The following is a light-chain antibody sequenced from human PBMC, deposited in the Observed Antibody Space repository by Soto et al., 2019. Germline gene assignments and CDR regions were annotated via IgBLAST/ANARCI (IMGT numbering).Light chain of an antibody. Sequence: EIVMTQSPATLSVSPGERATLSCRASQSVNSNLSWYQQKPGQAPRLLIYGASTRATGIPARFSGSGSGTEFTLTISSLQSDEFAVYYWQQYNNWPPTFGQGTKVEIK. CDR2: GAS. J-gene: IGKJ1*01. V-gene: IGKV3-15*01. CDR1: QSVNSN. CDR3: QQYNNWPPT.